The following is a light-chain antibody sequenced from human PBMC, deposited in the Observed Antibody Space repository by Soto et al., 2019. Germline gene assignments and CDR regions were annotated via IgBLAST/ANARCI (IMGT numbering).Light chain of an antibody. Sequence: QPVLTQSPSASASLGASVKLTCTLSSGHSSCAIAWHQQQPEKGPRYLMKLSSDGSHSKGDGIPDRFSGSSSGAEPSLTISGLQSEDEADYYCQTWDTGARVVFGGGTQLTVL. J-gene: IGLJ2*01. V-gene: IGLV4-69*01. CDR1: SGHSSCA. CDR3: QTWDTGARVV. CDR2: LSSDGSH.